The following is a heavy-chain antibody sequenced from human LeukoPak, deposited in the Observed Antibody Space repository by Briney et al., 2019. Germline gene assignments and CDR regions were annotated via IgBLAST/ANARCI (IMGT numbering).Heavy chain of an antibody. Sequence: GGSLRLPCAASGFTFSSYAMHWVRQAPGKGLEWVAVISYDGSNKYYADSVKGRFTISRDNSKNTLYLQMNSLRAEDTAVYYCARGGWDSSSWYLYYMDVWGKGTTVTVSS. CDR1: GFTFSSYA. CDR2: ISYDGSNK. J-gene: IGHJ6*03. V-gene: IGHV3-30*04. D-gene: IGHD6-13*01. CDR3: ARGGWDSSSWYLYYMDV.